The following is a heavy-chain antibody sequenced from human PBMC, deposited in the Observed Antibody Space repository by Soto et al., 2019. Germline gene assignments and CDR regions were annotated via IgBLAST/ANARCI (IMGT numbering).Heavy chain of an antibody. CDR3: AREIVTTGEYYFDS. CDR2: INRDGSST. D-gene: IGHD1-1*01. V-gene: IGHV3-74*01. Sequence: GGSVRLSCAASGFTFRSYWMHWVRQAPGKGLVWVSRINRDGSSTSYADSVKGRVTISRDTAKNTLYLQMNSLRAEDTAVYYCAREIVTTGEYYFDSRGQGTLVTVSS. J-gene: IGHJ4*02. CDR1: GFTFRSYW.